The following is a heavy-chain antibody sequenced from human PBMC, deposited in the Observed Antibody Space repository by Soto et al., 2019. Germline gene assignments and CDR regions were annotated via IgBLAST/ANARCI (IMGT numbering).Heavy chain of an antibody. Sequence: EASVKVSCKASGYTFTSYAMHWVRQAPGQRLEWMGWINAGNGNTKYSQKFQGRVTITRDTSASTAYMELSSLRSEDTAVYYCARVVQQLVSPFDYWGQGTLVTVSS. CDR2: INAGNGNT. CDR1: GYTFTSYA. D-gene: IGHD6-13*01. CDR3: ARVVQQLVSPFDY. J-gene: IGHJ4*02. V-gene: IGHV1-3*01.